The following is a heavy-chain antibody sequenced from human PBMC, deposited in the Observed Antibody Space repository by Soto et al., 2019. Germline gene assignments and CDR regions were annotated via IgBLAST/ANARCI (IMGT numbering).Heavy chain of an antibody. CDR1: RYTFTSYD. J-gene: IGHJ5*02. V-gene: IGHV1-2*02. CDR2: IKTDSGDT. D-gene: IGHD3-10*01. Sequence: QVQLVQSGAEVKRPGASVRVSCRASRYTFTSYDIYWVRQAPGQGLEWMGWIKTDSGDTDYAQNFQDRVTMTRDTSINTAYMELNNLVSDDTAVYYCARRSSTYLNEIIYDPWGQGTLVTVSS. CDR3: ARRSSTYLNEIIYDP.